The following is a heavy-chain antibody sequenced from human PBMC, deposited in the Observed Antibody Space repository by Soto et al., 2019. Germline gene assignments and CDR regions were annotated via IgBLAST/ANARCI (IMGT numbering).Heavy chain of an antibody. Sequence: PSETLSLTCTVSGGSVTSGNYYWSWIRQPPGKGLEWLGHIYYTGSTNYNPSLKSRVTISVDTSKNQFSLKLKSVTAADTAVYYCARALHFTSWNGYFDSWGQGSMVTVSS. CDR2: IYYTGST. CDR1: GGSVTSGNYY. V-gene: IGHV4-61*01. J-gene: IGHJ4*02. CDR3: ARALHFTSWNGYFDS. D-gene: IGHD3-3*01.